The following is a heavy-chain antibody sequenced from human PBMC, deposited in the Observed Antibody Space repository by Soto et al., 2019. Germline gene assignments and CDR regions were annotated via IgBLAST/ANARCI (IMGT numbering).Heavy chain of an antibody. V-gene: IGHV3-23*01. CDR3: AKKVNSGPGSQYFDY. CDR1: GFTFSSYS. J-gene: IGHJ4*02. Sequence: GWSLRLSCAASGFTFSSYSMSWVRQAPGKGLEWVSGFRTGGDDGTTYYADSVKGRFTISRDNSKNTLFLQMNSLRAEDTAIYYCAKKVNSGPGSQYFDYWGQGTLVTVSS. CDR2: FRTGGDDGTT. D-gene: IGHD3-10*01.